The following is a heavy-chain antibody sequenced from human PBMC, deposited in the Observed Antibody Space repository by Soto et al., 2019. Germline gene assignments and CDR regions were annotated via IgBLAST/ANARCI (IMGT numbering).Heavy chain of an antibody. CDR2: IVPIVDTS. D-gene: IGHD5-12*01. V-gene: IGHV1-69*12. CDR1: GGTFSSYA. J-gene: IGHJ4*02. CDR3: VRVVAIPGYPDN. Sequence: QVQLVQSGAEVRQPASSVKVSCKTSGGTFSSYAISWVRQAHGQGLEWMGGIVPIVDTSTYAQKFQGRVTITADEYTSTVYMELSSLRSDDTAVYYCVRVVAIPGYPDNWGQGTLVTVSS.